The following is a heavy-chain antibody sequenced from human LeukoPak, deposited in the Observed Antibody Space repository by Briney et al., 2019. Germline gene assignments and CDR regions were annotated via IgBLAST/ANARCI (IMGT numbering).Heavy chain of an antibody. Sequence: SGGSLRLSCAASGFTFSSYAMSWVRQAPGKGLEWVSAISGSGGSTYYADSVKGRFTISRDNAKNSLYLQMNSLRAEDTAVYYCARGGSVVVPAAIKPTRGPLDYWGQGTLVTVSS. D-gene: IGHD2-2*02. CDR3: ARGGSVVVPAAIKPTRGPLDY. J-gene: IGHJ4*02. V-gene: IGHV3-23*01. CDR1: GFTFSSYA. CDR2: ISGSGGST.